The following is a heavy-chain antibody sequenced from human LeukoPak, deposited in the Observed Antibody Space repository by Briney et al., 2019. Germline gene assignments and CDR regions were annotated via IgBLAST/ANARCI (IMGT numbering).Heavy chain of an antibody. D-gene: IGHD5-24*01. CDR1: RFTFSNYG. Sequence: GGSLRLSCAASRFTFSNYGMHWVRQAPGKGLEWVAFIRYDGSNKYYADSVKGRFTISRDNSKNTLYLQMNSLRAEDTAVYYCARRWYFDLWGRGTLVTVSS. V-gene: IGHV3-30*02. J-gene: IGHJ2*01. CDR3: ARRWYFDL. CDR2: IRYDGSNK.